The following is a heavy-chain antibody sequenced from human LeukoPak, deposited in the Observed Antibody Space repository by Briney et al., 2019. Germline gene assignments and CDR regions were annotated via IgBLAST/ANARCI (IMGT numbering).Heavy chain of an antibody. J-gene: IGHJ4*02. CDR1: GFTFSSYW. CDR3: ATAAYNWNYYFDY. V-gene: IGHV3-7*01. CDR2: IKQDGSEK. D-gene: IGHD1-7*01. Sequence: GGSLRLSCAASGFTFSSYWMSWVRQAPGKGLEWVANIKQDGSEKHYGDSVKGRFTISRDNAKDSLYLQMNSLRAEDTAVYYCATAAYNWNYYFDYWGQGTLVSGSS.